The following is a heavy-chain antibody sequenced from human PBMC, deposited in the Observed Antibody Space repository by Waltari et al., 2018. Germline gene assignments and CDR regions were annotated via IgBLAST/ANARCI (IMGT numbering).Heavy chain of an antibody. J-gene: IGHJ4*02. D-gene: IGHD2-2*01. CDR2: MYTKGRN. CDR1: GGSISSCCYS. Sequence: QVQLQESGPRLVKPSQTLSLTCTVSGGSISSCCYSLHWIRQTAGKGLECSGRMYTKGRNHHHPTLKRRVNTSVATSKNQLSLRLSSLTAADTAGYYCARGPYCSSTSCYGQRIDYSGQGTLVTVSS. V-gene: IGHV4-61*02. CDR3: ARGPYCSSTSCYGQRIDY.